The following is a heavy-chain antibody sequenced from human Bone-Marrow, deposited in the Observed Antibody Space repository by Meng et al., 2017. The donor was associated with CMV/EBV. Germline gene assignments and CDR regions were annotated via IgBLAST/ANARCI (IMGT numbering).Heavy chain of an antibody. Sequence: ASVKVSCKASGYTFTSYGISWVRQAPGQGLEWMGWIRAYNGNTNYAQRLQGRGTMTTDTSTSTAYMELRSLRSDDTAVYYRARVLRYYDSSPPGYWGQGTLVTVSS. V-gene: IGHV1-18*01. CDR2: IRAYNGNT. D-gene: IGHD3-22*01. J-gene: IGHJ4*02. CDR1: GYTFTSYG. CDR3: ARVLRYYDSSPPGY.